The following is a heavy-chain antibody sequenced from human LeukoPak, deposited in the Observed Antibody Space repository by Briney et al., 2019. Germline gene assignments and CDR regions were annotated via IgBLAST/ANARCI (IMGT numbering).Heavy chain of an antibody. Sequence: SETLSLTCAVYGGSFSGYYWGWIRQPPGKGLEWIGSIFRSGNTYYNPSLNSRVTISKDTSKNQFSLKLSSVTAADTAVYYCARYIAVSGGYYFDYWGQGTLVTVSS. D-gene: IGHD6-19*01. CDR2: IFRSGNT. J-gene: IGHJ4*02. CDR1: GGSFSGYY. V-gene: IGHV4-34*12. CDR3: ARYIAVSGGYYFDY.